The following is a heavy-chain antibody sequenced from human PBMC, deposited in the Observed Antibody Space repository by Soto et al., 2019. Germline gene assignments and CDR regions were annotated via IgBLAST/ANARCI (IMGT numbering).Heavy chain of an antibody. CDR3: ASYSSSSMEGFDY. Sequence: GWSLRLSCAASGFTFSSYGMHWVRQAPGKGLEWVAVISYDGSNKYYADSVKGRFTISRDNSKNTLYLQMNSLRAEDTAVYYCASYSSSSMEGFDYWGQGTLVTVSS. D-gene: IGHD6-6*01. V-gene: IGHV3-30*03. CDR1: GFTFSSYG. J-gene: IGHJ4*02. CDR2: ISYDGSNK.